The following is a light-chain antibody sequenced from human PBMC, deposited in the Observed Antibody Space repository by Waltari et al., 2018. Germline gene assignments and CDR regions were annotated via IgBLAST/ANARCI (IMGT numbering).Light chain of an antibody. Sequence: ELVLTPSPGTLSLSPGERANLSCRASQSVSRALAWYQQKPGQAPRLLIYAASTRDTGVPDRFSGSGSGTDFSLTISRLDPEDFAVYYCQQYVNLPVTFGQGTKVEI. V-gene: IGKV3-20*01. CDR3: QQYVNLPVT. CDR1: QSVSRA. J-gene: IGKJ1*01. CDR2: AAS.